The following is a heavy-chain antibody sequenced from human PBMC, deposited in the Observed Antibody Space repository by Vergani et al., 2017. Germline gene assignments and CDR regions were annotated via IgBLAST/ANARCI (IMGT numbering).Heavy chain of an antibody. CDR2: IYYSGST. CDR1: GGSISSSSYY. CDR3: ATQDAYYDILTGYSINVSYFDY. J-gene: IGHJ4*02. D-gene: IGHD3-9*01. Sequence: QLQLQESGPGLVKPSETLSLTCTVSGGSISSSSYYWGWIRQPPGKGLEWIGSIYYSGSTYYNPSLKSRVTISVDTSKNQFSLKLSSVTAAATAVYYCATQDAYYDILTGYSINVSYFDYWGQGTLVTVSS. V-gene: IGHV4-39*01.